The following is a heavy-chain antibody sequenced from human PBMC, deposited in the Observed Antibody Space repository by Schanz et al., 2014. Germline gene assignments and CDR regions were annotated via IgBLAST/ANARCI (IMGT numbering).Heavy chain of an antibody. CDR2: LYIRST. J-gene: IGHJ3*02. D-gene: IGHD6-19*01. V-gene: IGHV3-53*01. CDR3: ATDYSGGGCHI. Sequence: EVQLVESGGGLIHPGGSLRLSCAVSGFTVNTNYMTWVRQAPGKGLECVSILYIRSTYYADSVKGRFTISRDNSKNMVFLQMNSLRVEDTALYFCATDYSGGGCHIWGQGTMVTVSS. CDR1: GFTVNTNY.